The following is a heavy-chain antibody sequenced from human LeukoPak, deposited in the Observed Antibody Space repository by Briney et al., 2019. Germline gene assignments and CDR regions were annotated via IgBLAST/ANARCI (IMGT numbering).Heavy chain of an antibody. J-gene: IGHJ6*02. D-gene: IGHD6-19*01. CDR3: TRDLAAVPGPRMDV. V-gene: IGHV3-7*03. Sequence: QPGGSPRLSCAASGFSFSSYYMSWVRQAPVKGLEWVALINPDGNERYYVDSVKGRFTISRDNARNSLYLQMDSLRDDDTAMYFCTRDLAAVPGPRMDVWGQGTTVTVSS. CDR2: INPDGNER. CDR1: GFSFSSYY.